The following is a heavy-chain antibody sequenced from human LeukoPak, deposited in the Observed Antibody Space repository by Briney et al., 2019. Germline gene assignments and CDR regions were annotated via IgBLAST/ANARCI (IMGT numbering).Heavy chain of an antibody. CDR3: ASGPRYSYGMDV. CDR1: GGTFSSYA. CDR2: IIPILGIA. J-gene: IGHJ6*02. V-gene: IGHV1-69*04. Sequence: SVKVSCKASGGTFSSYAISWVRQAPGQGLEWMGRIIPILGIANYAQKFQGRVTITADKSTSTAYMELSSLRSEDTAVYYCASGPRYSYGMDVWGQGTTVTVSS.